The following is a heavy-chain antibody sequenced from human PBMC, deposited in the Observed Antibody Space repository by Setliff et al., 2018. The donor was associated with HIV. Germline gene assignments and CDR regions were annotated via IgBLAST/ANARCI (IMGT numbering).Heavy chain of an antibody. CDR2: LSGTSSTI. CDR1: GFSFSDYY. J-gene: IGHJ4*02. Sequence: GSLRLSCAASGFSFSDYYMYWIRQAPGKGLEWVSSLSGTSSTIYLADSVKGRFTISRDNAQNSLYLHMNSLTAEDSAIYYCAKVDDGQCNTFNCRDFDYWGRGTLVTAPQ. CDR3: AKVDDGQCNTFNCRDFDY. D-gene: IGHD1-1*01. V-gene: IGHV3-11*01.